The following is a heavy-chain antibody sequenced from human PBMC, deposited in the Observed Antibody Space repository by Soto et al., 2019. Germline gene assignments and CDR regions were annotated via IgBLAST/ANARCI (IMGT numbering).Heavy chain of an antibody. V-gene: IGHV6-1*01. J-gene: IGHJ6*02. CDR2: TYYRSKWYN. CDR3: AREGIAVAGTPLLGYYGMDV. Sequence: SQTLSLTCAISGDSVSSNSAALNWIRQSPSRGLEWLGRTYYRSKWYNDYAVSVKSRITINPDTPKNQFSLQLNSVTPEDTAVYYCAREGIAVAGTPLLGYYGMDVWGQGTTVTVSS. D-gene: IGHD6-19*01. CDR1: GDSVSSNSAA.